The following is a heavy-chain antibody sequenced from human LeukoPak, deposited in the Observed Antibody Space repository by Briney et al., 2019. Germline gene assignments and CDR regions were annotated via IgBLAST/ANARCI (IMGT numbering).Heavy chain of an antibody. CDR1: GDSISSYY. V-gene: IGHV4-39*01. J-gene: IGHJ4*02. Sequence: SETLSLTCTVSGDSISSYYWGWVRQPPGKGVEWDGSIYYSGSTSYHPPLKSPVTIPVHTSKNQFSLKLSSVTAADTAVYYCARLFTGAARFYYWGQGALLTVSS. CDR3: ARLFTGAARFYY. D-gene: IGHD2-15*01. CDR2: IYYSGST.